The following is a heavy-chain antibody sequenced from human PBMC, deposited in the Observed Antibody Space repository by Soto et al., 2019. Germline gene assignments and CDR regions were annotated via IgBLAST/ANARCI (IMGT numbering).Heavy chain of an antibody. Sequence: ESGGGLVKPGGSLRLSCAASGYTFSSYSMNWVRQAPGKGLEWVSSITSSSSSIYYADSVKGRFTISRDNAKNSLYLQMNSLRAEDTAVYYCARPLTIFGVVYGLDVWGQGTTVTVSS. CDR3: ARPLTIFGVVYGLDV. J-gene: IGHJ6*02. D-gene: IGHD3-3*01. V-gene: IGHV3-21*01. CDR1: GYTFSSYS. CDR2: ITSSSSSI.